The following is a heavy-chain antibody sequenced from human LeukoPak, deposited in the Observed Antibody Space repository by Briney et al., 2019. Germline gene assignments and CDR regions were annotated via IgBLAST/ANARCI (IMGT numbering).Heavy chain of an antibody. J-gene: IGHJ6*02. D-gene: IGHD3-3*01. CDR3: ARMTLDNYDFWSGQKHYYYYYGMDV. CDR1: GGSISSGGYY. V-gene: IGHV4-39*01. Sequence: SQTLSLTCTVSGGSISSGGYYWGWIRQPPGKGLEWIGSIYYSGSTYYNPSLKSRVTISVDTSKNQFSLKLSSVTAADTAVYYCARMTLDNYDFWSGQKHYYYYYGMDVWGQGTTVTVSS. CDR2: IYYSGST.